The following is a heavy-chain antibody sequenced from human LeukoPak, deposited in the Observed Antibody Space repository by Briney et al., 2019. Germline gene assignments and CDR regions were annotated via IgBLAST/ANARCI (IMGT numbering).Heavy chain of an antibody. V-gene: IGHV4-4*09. CDR1: GDSISSSY. J-gene: IGHJ4*02. D-gene: IGHD4-11*01. Sequence: SETLSLTCTLSGDSISSSYWGWIRQPPGKGLEWIGGIYTSGSINYNPSLKSPVTMSVDTSKNQFSLKLNSVTAADTAVYDCARLDGSNSFFDYWDQGTLVTVSS. CDR2: IYTSGSI. CDR3: ARLDGSNSFFDY.